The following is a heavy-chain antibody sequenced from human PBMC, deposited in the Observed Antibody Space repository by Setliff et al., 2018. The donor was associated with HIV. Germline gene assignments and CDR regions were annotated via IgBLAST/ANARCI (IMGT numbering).Heavy chain of an antibody. CDR3: ARALLVWSLDYFYYMDV. CDR1: GSTVSSTY. J-gene: IGHJ6*03. D-gene: IGHD3-3*01. CDR2: IYRDSAT. V-gene: IGHV3-53*05. Sequence: GGSLRLSCVVSGSTVSSTYMSWFRQAQGKGLEWLSVIYRDSATYYNDSVRGRFAISRDNAKNSLYLQMNSLRAEDTAVYYCARALLVWSLDYFYYMDVWGKGTTVTV.